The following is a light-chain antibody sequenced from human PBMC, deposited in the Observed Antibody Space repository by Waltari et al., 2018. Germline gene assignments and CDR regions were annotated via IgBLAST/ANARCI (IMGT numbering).Light chain of an antibody. CDR3: QQYYRYYT. J-gene: IGKJ2*01. V-gene: IGKV1-5*01. CDR2: AVS. Sequence: IQMTQSPSALSASVGARVTITFRASQRINTWMAWYQQRPGKAPKVLIYAVSTLESGVPSRFSGSGAGTEFTLAINNLQPEDFATYYCQQYYRYYTFGQGTKLEIK. CDR1: QRINTW.